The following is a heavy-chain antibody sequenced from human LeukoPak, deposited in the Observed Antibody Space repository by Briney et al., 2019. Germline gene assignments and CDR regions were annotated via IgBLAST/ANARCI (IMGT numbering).Heavy chain of an antibody. CDR1: GFTFITYT. V-gene: IGHV3-21*04. Sequence: PGGSLRLSCAASGFTFITYTMNWVRQAPGKGLEWVSSISSSSSYIYYADSVKGRFTISRDISKNTLYLQMNSLRAEDTAVYYCARGPLNLDHYFDHWGQGTLVTVSS. D-gene: IGHD3-9*01. CDR2: ISSSSSYI. J-gene: IGHJ4*02. CDR3: ARGPLNLDHYFDH.